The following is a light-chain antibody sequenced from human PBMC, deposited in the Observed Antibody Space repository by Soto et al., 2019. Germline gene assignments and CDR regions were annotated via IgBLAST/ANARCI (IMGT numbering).Light chain of an antibody. CDR2: RGS. CDR3: QDYGTSAPWT. CDR1: QHIRGNE. V-gene: IGKV3-20*01. J-gene: IGKJ1*01. Sequence: VLTQSPGPLSLSPGERTTLSCRASQHIRGNELAWYQQKPGQPPRLLIYRGSSRAPGIPDRFSGRGSGTEFTLTISRLEPEDFAVYYCQDYGTSAPWTFGQGTRVEIK.